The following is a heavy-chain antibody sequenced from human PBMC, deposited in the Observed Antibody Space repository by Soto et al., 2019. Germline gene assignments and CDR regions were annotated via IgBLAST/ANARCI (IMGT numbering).Heavy chain of an antibody. CDR2: IYTSGST. D-gene: IGHD4-17*01. CDR3: ARWGDYGGDSKYYFDD. Sequence: SETLSLTCTVSGGSISSYYWSWIRQPAGKGLEWIGRIYTSGSTNYNPSLKSRVTMSVDTSKNQFSLTLSSVTAADTAVYYCARWGDYGGDSKYYFDDWGQGTLVTVSS. V-gene: IGHV4-4*07. J-gene: IGHJ4*02. CDR1: GGSISSYY.